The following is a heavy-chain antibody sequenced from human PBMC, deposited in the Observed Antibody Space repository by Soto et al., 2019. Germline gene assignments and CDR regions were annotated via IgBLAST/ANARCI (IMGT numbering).Heavy chain of an antibody. Sequence: QVQLQESGPGLVKPSETLSLTCTVSGGSISSYYWSWIRQPPGKGLEYIGYIYYSGNTNYNPSLKSRVTIPVDTPKNQFSLRLSSVTAADTAMYYCARHQGGGKNWFDPWGRGTLVTVSS. J-gene: IGHJ5*02. D-gene: IGHD2-15*01. CDR3: ARHQGGGKNWFDP. V-gene: IGHV4-59*08. CDR2: IYYSGNT. CDR1: GGSISSYY.